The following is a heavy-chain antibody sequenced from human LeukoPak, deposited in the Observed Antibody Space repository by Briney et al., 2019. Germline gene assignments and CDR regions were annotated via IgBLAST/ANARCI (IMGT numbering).Heavy chain of an antibody. Sequence: SQTLSLTCAISGDSVSSNSAAWNWIRQSPSRGLEWLGRKYCRSKWYNDYAVSVKSRITINPDTSKNQFFLQLNSVTPEDTAVYYCARGGYCRGGSCHSDWFDPWGQGTLVTVSS. CDR1: GDSVSSNSAA. J-gene: IGHJ5*02. CDR3: ARGGYCRGGSCHSDWFDP. CDR2: KYCRSKWYN. V-gene: IGHV6-1*01. D-gene: IGHD2-15*01.